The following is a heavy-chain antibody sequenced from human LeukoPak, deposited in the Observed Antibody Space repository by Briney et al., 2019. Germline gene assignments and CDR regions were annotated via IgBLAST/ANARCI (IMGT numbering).Heavy chain of an antibody. Sequence: ASVKVSCEASGYTFTGYYMHWVRQAPGQGLEWMGWINPNSGGTNYAQKFQGRVTMTRDTSISTAYMELSRLRSDDTAVYYCARDNCSGGSCNYYFDYWGQGTLVTVSS. J-gene: IGHJ4*02. V-gene: IGHV1-2*02. D-gene: IGHD2-15*01. CDR2: INPNSGGT. CDR3: ARDNCSGGSCNYYFDY. CDR1: GYTFTGYY.